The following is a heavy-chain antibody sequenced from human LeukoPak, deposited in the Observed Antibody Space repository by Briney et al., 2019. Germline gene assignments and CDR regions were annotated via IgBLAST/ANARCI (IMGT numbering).Heavy chain of an antibody. D-gene: IGHD3-10*01. CDR1: GGSFSDYS. CDR3: ASGVGEFFPDAFNI. V-gene: IGHV4-34*01. CDR2: INHRGGT. J-gene: IGHJ3*02. Sequence: SETLSLTCAVFGGSFSDYSWTWIRQTPGKGLEWIGEINHRGGTNYNPSLKSRLTISVDTSKNQLSLNLTSVTAADTAVYYCASGVGEFFPDAFNIWGQGTMVGVFS.